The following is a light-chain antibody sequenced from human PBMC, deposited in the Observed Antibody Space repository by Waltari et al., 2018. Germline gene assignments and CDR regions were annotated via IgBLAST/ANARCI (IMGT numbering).Light chain of an antibody. V-gene: IGLV2-14*03. CDR2: DVT. J-gene: IGLJ1*01. CDR3: ASYTSSSNYV. CDR1: RSDVGGSDC. Sequence: HSALTQPASVSGSPGQSITISCTGTRSDVGGSDCVSWYRQHPEKAPHHIIFDVTERHSGLSAGFSGAKSGNTASLTISGLQSDDEADYYCASYTSSSNYVFGSGTTVTV.